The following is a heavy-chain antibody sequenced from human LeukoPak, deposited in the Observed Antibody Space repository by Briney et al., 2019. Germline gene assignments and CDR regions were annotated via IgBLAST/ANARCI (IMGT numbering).Heavy chain of an antibody. CDR3: AIYSSSWPIDY. J-gene: IGHJ4*02. Sequence: SETLSLTCTVSGYSISSGYYWGWIRQPPGKGLEWIGRIYHNGSTYYNPSLKSRVTISVDTSKNQFSLKLSSVTAADTAVYYCAIYSSSWPIDYWGQGTLLTVSS. CDR2: IYHNGST. CDR1: GYSISSGYY. D-gene: IGHD6-13*01. V-gene: IGHV4-38-2*02.